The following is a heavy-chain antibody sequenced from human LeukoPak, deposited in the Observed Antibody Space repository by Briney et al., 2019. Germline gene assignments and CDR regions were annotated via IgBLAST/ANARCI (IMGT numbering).Heavy chain of an antibody. V-gene: IGHV3-23*01. CDR2: ISGNGETT. CDR3: VANMYNYMDV. CDR1: GLTFSTYA. Sequence: GGXLXLSSAVSGLTFSTYAISWVRQAPGRGLEWVSSISGNGETTYYADSVKGRFTISRDNSKKTAFLQMNSLTAEDTAVYYAVANMYNYMDVWGKGTTVTVSS. J-gene: IGHJ6*03. D-gene: IGHD2-2*01.